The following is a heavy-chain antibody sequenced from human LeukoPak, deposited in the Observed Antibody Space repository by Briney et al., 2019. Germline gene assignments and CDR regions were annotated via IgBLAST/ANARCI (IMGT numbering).Heavy chain of an antibody. D-gene: IGHD2/OR15-2a*01. CDR2: ISYDGSNK. Sequence: GGSLRLSCAASGFTFSSYGMHWVRQAPGKGLEWVAVISYDGSNKYYADSVKGRFTISRDNSKNTLYLQMNSLRAEDTAVYYCAKDTPAFTSIVPLKYFQHWGQGTLVTVSS. J-gene: IGHJ1*01. V-gene: IGHV3-30*18. CDR1: GFTFSSYG. CDR3: AKDTPAFTSIVPLKYFQH.